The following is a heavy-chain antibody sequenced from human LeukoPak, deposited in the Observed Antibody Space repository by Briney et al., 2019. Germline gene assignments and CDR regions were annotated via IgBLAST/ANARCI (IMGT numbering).Heavy chain of an antibody. CDR1: GGSFSGYY. J-gene: IGHJ3*02. V-gene: IGHV4-34*01. Sequence: ETLSLTCAVYGGSFSGYYWSWIRQPPGKGLEWIGEINHSGSTNYNPSLKSRVTISVDTSKNQFSLKLSSVTAADTAVYYCARGSVNYCSSTSCSGAFDIWGQGTMVTVSS. CDR3: ARGSVNYCSSTSCSGAFDI. D-gene: IGHD2-2*01. CDR2: INHSGST.